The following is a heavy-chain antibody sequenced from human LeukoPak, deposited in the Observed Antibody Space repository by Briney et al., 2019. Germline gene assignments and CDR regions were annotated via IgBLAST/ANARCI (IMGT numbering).Heavy chain of an antibody. CDR3: ARLPLHTSVFSFGPKDIQSTGNY. CDR1: GISFSSFG. CDR2: IRHDGTNK. V-gene: IGHV3-30*02. D-gene: IGHD3-16*01. Sequence: GGSLRLSCAASGISFSSFGIHWVRQAPGKGLEWVASIRHDGTNKYADSVRGRFAISRDNSKNTLYLQMSSLRVEDTAVYYCARLPLHTSVFSFGPKDIQSTGNYWGQGVLVTVSS. J-gene: IGHJ4*02.